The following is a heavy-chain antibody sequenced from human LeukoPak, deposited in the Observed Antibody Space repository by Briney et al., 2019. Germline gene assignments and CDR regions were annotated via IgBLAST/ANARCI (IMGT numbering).Heavy chain of an antibody. CDR2: ISAYNGNT. CDR1: GYTFTSYG. J-gene: IGHJ4*02. V-gene: IGHV1-18*01. Sequence: ASVKVSCKASGYTFTSYGISSVRQAPGQGLEWMGWISAYNGNTNYAQKLQGRVTMTTDTSTSTAYMELRSLRSDDTAVYYCAREPYYYDSTGFDYWGQGTLVTVSS. D-gene: IGHD3-22*01. CDR3: AREPYYYDSTGFDY.